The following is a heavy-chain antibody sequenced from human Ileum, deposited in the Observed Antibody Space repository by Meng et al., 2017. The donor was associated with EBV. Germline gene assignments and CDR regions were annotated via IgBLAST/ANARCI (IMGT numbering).Heavy chain of an antibody. CDR1: VGSISSSNYY. CDR2: IYNSGST. V-gene: IGHV4-30-4*01. CDR3: ARGQKGYFDL. J-gene: IGHJ2*01. Sequence: HVPLQESGPGLVKPSQTLSLTCPVSVGSISSSNYYWSWIRQPPGKGLEWSGHIYNSGSTYYNPSLKSRITISVDTSKNQFSLKLSSVTAADTAVYYCARGQKGYFDLWGRGTLVTVSS.